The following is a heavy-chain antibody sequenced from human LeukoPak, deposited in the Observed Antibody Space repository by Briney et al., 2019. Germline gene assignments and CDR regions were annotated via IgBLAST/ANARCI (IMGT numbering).Heavy chain of an antibody. Sequence: GGSLRLSCAASGFTFSDYWMSWMRQAPGKGLEWVANIKYDGDEEYYVDSVKGRFAISRDNAKNSLYLQLNSLRVEDTAVYYCKSGGAAPGSFDNWGQGTLVTVSP. CDR1: GFTFSDYW. J-gene: IGHJ4*02. CDR3: KSGGAAPGSFDN. D-gene: IGHD6-13*01. V-gene: IGHV3-7*01. CDR2: IKYDGDEE.